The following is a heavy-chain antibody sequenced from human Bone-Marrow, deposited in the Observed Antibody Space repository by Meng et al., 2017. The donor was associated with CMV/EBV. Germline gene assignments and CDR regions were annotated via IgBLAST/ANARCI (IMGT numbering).Heavy chain of an antibody. Sequence: ASVKVSCKASGYTFTSYYMHWVRQAPGQGLEWMGIINPSGGSTSYAQKFQGRVTMTRDTSTSTVYMELSSLRSEDTAVYYCARDRSITMIVVYYYYGMDVWGQGTTVTVSS. CDR2: INPSGGST. CDR1: GYTFTSYY. J-gene: IGHJ6*02. CDR3: ARDRSITMIVVYYYYGMDV. V-gene: IGHV1-46*01. D-gene: IGHD3-22*01.